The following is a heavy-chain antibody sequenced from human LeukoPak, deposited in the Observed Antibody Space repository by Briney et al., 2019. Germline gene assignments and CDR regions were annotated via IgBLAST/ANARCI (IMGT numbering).Heavy chain of an antibody. CDR1: GYTFTSFD. V-gene: IGHV1-8*03. J-gene: IGHJ4*02. CDR3: ARGVNSQGTAMVLFDS. CDR2: MNPNSGNT. D-gene: IGHD5-18*01. Sequence: ASVKVSCKASGYTFTSFDINWVRQATGQGLEWMGWMNPNSGNTVYAQKFQGRVTITGDTSMSTAFMELSRLTSEDTAVYYCARGVNSQGTAMVLFDSWGQGSLVMVSA.